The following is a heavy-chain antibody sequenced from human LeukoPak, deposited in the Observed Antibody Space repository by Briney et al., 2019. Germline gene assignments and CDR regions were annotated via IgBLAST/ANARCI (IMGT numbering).Heavy chain of an antibody. J-gene: IGHJ3*02. CDR2: ISGDGGST. V-gene: IGHV3-43*02. CDR1: GFTFDDYA. CDR3: ATGSWIQLWFPRSDAFDI. Sequence: GGSLRLSCAASGFTFDDYAMHWVRQAPGKGLEWVSLISGDGGSTYYADSVKGRFTISRDNSKNSLYLQMNSLRTEDTALYYCATGSWIQLWFPRSDAFDIWGQGTMVTVSS. D-gene: IGHD5-18*01.